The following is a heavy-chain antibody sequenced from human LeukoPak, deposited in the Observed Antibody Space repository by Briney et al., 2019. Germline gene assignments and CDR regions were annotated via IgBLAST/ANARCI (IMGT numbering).Heavy chain of an antibody. J-gene: IGHJ4*02. D-gene: IGHD1-1*01. Sequence: GGSLRLSCAASGFSFSDYAMSWVRQAPARGPEWVSSIRGGGDSFYTDSVKGRFTLSRDDSRNTVYIQLNNLRVEDTAIYYCAKANWVSNADAVWWGQGTQVTVSS. CDR1: GFSFSDYA. V-gene: IGHV3-23*01. CDR3: AKANWVSNADAVW. CDR2: IRGGGDS.